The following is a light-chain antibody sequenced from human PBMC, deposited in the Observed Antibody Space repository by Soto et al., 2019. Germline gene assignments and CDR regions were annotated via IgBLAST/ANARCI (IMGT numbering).Light chain of an antibody. Sequence: NFMLTQSHSVSESPGKTVTISCTRSSGSIASNHVQWYQQRPGSAPTTVIYKNDQRPSGVPDRFSGSIDSSSNSASLTISGLKTEDEADYCCQSFDSNSVIFGGGTKLTVL. CDR1: SGSIASNH. V-gene: IGLV6-57*04. J-gene: IGLJ2*01. CDR2: KND. CDR3: QSFDSNSVI.